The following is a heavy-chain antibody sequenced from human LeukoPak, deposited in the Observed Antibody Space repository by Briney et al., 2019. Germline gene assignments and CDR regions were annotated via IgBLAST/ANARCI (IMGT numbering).Heavy chain of an antibody. D-gene: IGHD1-26*01. CDR2: IDTDGSTT. V-gene: IGHV3-74*01. CDR3: ARTIGSKNAFDL. CDR1: RFTFSSYW. J-gene: IGHJ3*01. Sequence: PGGSVRLSCAASRFTFSSYWMHWVRQAPGKGLVWVSRIDTDGSTTTYADSVKGRFTISRDNAKNTLYLQMNSLRAEDTAVYYCARTIGSKNAFDLWGQGTMLTVSS.